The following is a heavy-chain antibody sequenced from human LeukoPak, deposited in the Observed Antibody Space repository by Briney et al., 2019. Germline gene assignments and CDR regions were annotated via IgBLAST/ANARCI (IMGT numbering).Heavy chain of an antibody. D-gene: IGHD2-2*01. J-gene: IGHJ4*02. CDR1: GFTFSSYS. CDR2: ISSSSTYI. Sequence: PGGSLRLSCAASGFTFSSYSMNWVRQAPGKGLEWVSSISSSSTYIYYADSVKGRFTFSRDNAKNSLYLQMNSLRAEDTAVYYCANEGYCSSTSCYSFDYWGQGTLVTVSS. V-gene: IGHV3-21*01. CDR3: ANEGYCSSTSCYSFDY.